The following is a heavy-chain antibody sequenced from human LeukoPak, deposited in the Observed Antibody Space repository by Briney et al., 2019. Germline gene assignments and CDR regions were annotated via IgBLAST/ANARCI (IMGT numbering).Heavy chain of an antibody. CDR2: INPKDATT. V-gene: IGHV1-46*01. CDR1: GYTFTGYY. CDR3: ARTQVYYYGSGSYDY. J-gene: IGHJ4*02. D-gene: IGHD3-10*01. Sequence: ASVKVSCKASGYTFTGYYMHWVRQAPGQGLEWMGIINPKDATTSYAQKFQGRVTMTRDTATTTVYMELSSLKFEDTAVYYCARTQVYYYGSGSYDYWGQGTLVTVSS.